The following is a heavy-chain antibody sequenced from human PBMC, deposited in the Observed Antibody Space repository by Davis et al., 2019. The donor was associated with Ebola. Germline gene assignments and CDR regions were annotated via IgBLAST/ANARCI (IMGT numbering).Heavy chain of an antibody. CDR3: ARIRGVVVAVDYYYGMDV. CDR1: GFSLSTSGVG. CDR2: IYWDDDK. Sequence: SGPTLVKPTQTLTLTCTFSGFSLSTSGVGVGWIRQPPGKALEWLALIYWDDDKRYSPSLKSRLTITKDTSKNQVVLTMTNMDPVDTATYYCARIRGVVVAVDYYYGMDVWGQGTTVTVSS. J-gene: IGHJ6*02. V-gene: IGHV2-5*02. D-gene: IGHD2-15*01.